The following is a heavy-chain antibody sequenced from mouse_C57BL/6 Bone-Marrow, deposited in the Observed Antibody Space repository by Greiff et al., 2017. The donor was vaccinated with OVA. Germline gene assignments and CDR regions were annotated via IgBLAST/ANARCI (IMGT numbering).Heavy chain of an antibody. V-gene: IGHV1-50*01. D-gene: IGHD2-4*01. CDR2: LDPSDSYT. CDR1: GYTFTSYW. CDR3: ARNAYCYYYAWFAD. Sequence: QVQLQQPGAELVKPGASVTLSCKASGYTFTSYWMQWVKQRPGQGLEWIGELDPSDSYTNYNQKFKGKATLTVDTSSSTAYMQLSSLTSEDSAVYYCARNAYCYYYAWFADWGQGTLVTV. J-gene: IGHJ3*01.